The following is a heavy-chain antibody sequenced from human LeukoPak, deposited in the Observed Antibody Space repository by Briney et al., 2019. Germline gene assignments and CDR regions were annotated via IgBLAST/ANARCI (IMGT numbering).Heavy chain of an antibody. J-gene: IGHJ3*01. D-gene: IGHD6-19*01. CDR2: IYKTGST. CDR1: GGSISSTTYY. CDR3: ARETEKQWQY. V-gene: IGHV4-39*07. Sequence: SETLSLTCTVSGGSISSTTYYWAWIRQPPGKGLEWIGSIYKTGSTFYNPSLKSRVTISVDASKNQFSLTLTSVTAADTALYYCARETEKQWQYWGQGTMVTVSS.